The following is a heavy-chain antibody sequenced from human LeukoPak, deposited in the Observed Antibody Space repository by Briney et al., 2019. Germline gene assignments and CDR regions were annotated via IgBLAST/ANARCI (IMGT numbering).Heavy chain of an antibody. D-gene: IGHD6-13*01. V-gene: IGHV4-30-2*01. CDR2: IYHSGST. J-gene: IGHJ6*02. CDR3: AGSLAAAAPGYYGMDV. CDR1: TFGDYA. Sequence: TFGDYAMSWIRQPPGKGLEWIGYIYHSGSTYYNPSLKSRVTISVDRSKNQFSLKLSSVTAADTAVYYCAGSLAAAAPGYYGMDVWGQGTTVTVSS.